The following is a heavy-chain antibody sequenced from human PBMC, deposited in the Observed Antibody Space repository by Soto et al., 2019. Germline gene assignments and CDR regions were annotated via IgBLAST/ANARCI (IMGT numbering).Heavy chain of an antibody. CDR1: GGSISGSSYY. V-gene: IGHV4-39*01. Sequence: QLQLQESGPGLVKPSETLSLTCTVSGGSISGSSYYWGWIRQPPGKGLEWIGTIFYSGTTYYNPSLKSRVTXXVDTSKNQLSLRLTSVTAADTAVYYCASYGDYPDYWGQGTLVTVSS. D-gene: IGHD4-17*01. CDR2: IFYSGTT. J-gene: IGHJ4*02. CDR3: ASYGDYPDY.